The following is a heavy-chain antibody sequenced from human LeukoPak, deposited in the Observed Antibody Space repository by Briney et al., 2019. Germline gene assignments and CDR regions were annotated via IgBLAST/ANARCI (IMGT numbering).Heavy chain of an antibody. CDR3: ARQGGSSPNYYYYYMDV. Sequence: SETLSITCTVSGGSISSYYWSWIRQPPGKGLEWIGYVYTSGSTNYNPSLKSRVTISVDTSKNQFSLKLSSVTAADTAVYYCARQGGSSPNYYYYYMDVWGKGTTVTVSS. D-gene: IGHD6-13*01. J-gene: IGHJ6*03. V-gene: IGHV4-4*09. CDR2: VYTSGST. CDR1: GGSISSYY.